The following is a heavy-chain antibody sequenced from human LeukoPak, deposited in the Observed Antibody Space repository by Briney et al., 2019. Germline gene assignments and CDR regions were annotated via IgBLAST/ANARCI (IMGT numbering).Heavy chain of an antibody. CDR2: IYTSGST. J-gene: IGHJ4*02. Sequence: SETLSLTCTVSGGSISSYYWSWIRQPAGKGLEWIGRIYTSGSTNYNPSLKSRVTISVDTSKNQFSLKLSSVTAADTAVYYCARGPQPPLGVPAATYFDYWGQGTLVTVSS. CDR3: ARGPQPPLGVPAATYFDY. D-gene: IGHD2-2*01. V-gene: IGHV4-4*07. CDR1: GGSISSYY.